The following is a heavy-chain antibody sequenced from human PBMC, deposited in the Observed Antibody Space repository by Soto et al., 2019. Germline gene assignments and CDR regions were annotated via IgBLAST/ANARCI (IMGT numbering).Heavy chain of an antibody. CDR3: AREHIVVVPAAMEGGFYYYGMDV. Sequence: PSETLSLTCTVSGGATSSGDYYWSWIRQSPGKGLEWMGYIHNSGTTYYNPSLKSRVSISVDTSKNQFSLKLSSVTAADTAVYYCAREHIVVVPAAMEGGFYYYGMDVWGQGTTVTV. J-gene: IGHJ6*02. D-gene: IGHD2-2*01. CDR1: GGATSSGDYY. V-gene: IGHV4-30-4*01. CDR2: IHNSGTT.